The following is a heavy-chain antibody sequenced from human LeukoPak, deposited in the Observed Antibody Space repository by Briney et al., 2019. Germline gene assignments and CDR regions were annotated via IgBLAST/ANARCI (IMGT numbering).Heavy chain of an antibody. J-gene: IGHJ6*03. D-gene: IGHD2-2*01. CDR1: GYTFTGYY. CDR3: ARDSDCSSTSCYASYYYMDV. V-gene: IGHV1-2*02. Sequence: GASVKVSCKASGYTFTGYYMHWVRQAPGQGLEWMGWINPNSGGTNYAQKFQGRVTITRDTSISTAYMELSSLRSEDTAVSSCARDSDCSSTSCYASYYYMDVWGKGTTVTVSS. CDR2: INPNSGGT.